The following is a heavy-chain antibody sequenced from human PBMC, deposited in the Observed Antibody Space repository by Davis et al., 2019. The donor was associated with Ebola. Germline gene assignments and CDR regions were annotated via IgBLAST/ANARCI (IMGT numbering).Heavy chain of an antibody. CDR1: GFTFSSYS. V-gene: IGHV3-21*01. Sequence: GGSLRLSCPASGFTFSSYSMNWVRQAPGKGLEWVSSISSSSSYIYYADSVKGRFTISRDNAKNSLYLQMNSLRAEDTAVYYCVSLYDFWSGRYDYWGQGTLVTVSS. CDR2: ISSSSSYI. D-gene: IGHD3-3*01. CDR3: VSLYDFWSGRYDY. J-gene: IGHJ4*02.